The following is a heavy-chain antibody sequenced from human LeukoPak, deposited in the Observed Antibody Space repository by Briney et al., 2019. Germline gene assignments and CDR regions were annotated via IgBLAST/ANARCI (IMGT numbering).Heavy chain of an antibody. CDR1: GFTFSNAW. Sequence: GGSLRLSCAASGFTFSNAWMSWVRQAPGKGLEWVGRIKSKTDGGTTDYAAPVKGRFTISRDDSKNTLYLQMNSLKTEDTAVYYCTTESRDYSNYVGFDYWGQGTLVTVSS. V-gene: IGHV3-15*01. J-gene: IGHJ4*02. CDR3: TTESRDYSNYVGFDY. CDR2: IKSKTDGGTT. D-gene: IGHD4-11*01.